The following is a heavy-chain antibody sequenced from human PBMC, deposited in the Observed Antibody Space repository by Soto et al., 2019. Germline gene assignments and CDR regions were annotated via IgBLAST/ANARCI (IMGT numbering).Heavy chain of an antibody. Sequence: QVQLVQSGAEVKKPGSSVKVSCKAAGGSFASYAITWLRQAPGQGLEWMGGIIPLFNTTTYAQKFQDRATITADEATNTAYMQLSSLRSEDTAVYYCAREYSYGSGTYFDYWGQGTLVIVSS. CDR2: IIPLFNTT. J-gene: IGHJ4*02. CDR1: GGSFASYA. CDR3: AREYSYGSGTYFDY. V-gene: IGHV1-69*01. D-gene: IGHD3-10*01.